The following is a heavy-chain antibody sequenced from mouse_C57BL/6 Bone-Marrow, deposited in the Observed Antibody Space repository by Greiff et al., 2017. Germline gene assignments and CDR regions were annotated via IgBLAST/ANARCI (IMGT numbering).Heavy chain of an antibody. Sequence: EVKLKESGGGLVKPGGSLKLSCAASGFTFSSYTMSWVRQTPEKRLEWVATISGGGGKTYYPDSVKGRFPISKDNATNTLYLQMSSQRSEDKALYYCARGGGSSYLAYWGQGTLVTVSA. D-gene: IGHD1-1*01. J-gene: IGHJ3*01. CDR3: ARGGGSSYLAY. CDR2: ISGGGGKT. V-gene: IGHV5-9*01. CDR1: GFTFSSYT.